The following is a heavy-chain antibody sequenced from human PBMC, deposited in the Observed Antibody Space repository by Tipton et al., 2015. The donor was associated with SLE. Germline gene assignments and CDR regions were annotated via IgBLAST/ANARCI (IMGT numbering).Heavy chain of an antibody. D-gene: IGHD1-26*01. CDR2: ISNSYI. Sequence: VQLVQSGGGLVKPGGSLRLSCAASGFTFSSFSMNWVRQAPGRGLEWVSSISNSYIYYADSVKGRFSVSRDSANNSLYLQMNNLGAEDTAVYYCARGVGGSFYSWGQGTLVTVSS. CDR3: ARGVGGSFYS. V-gene: IGHV3-21*03. J-gene: IGHJ5*02. CDR1: GFTFSSFS.